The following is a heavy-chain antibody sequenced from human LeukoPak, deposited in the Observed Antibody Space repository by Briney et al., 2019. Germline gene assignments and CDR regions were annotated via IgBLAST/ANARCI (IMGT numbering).Heavy chain of an antibody. D-gene: IGHD5-18*01. CDR2: ISGSGGST. CDR3: ARAAGYSYADAFDI. Sequence: GGSLRLSCAASGFTFSSYAMSWVRQAPGKGLEWVSAISGSGGSTGYADSVKGRFTISRDNAKNSLYLQMNSLRAEDTALYHCARAAGYSYADAFDIWGQGTMVTVSS. CDR1: GFTFSSYA. V-gene: IGHV3-20*01. J-gene: IGHJ3*02.